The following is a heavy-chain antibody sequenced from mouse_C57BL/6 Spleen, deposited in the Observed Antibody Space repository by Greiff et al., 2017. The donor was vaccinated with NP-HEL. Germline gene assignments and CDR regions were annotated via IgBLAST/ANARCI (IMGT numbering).Heavy chain of an antibody. CDR2: INPSSGYT. D-gene: IGHD2-5*01. CDR3: ARNSNYAWFAY. J-gene: IGHJ3*01. CDR1: GYTFTSYT. V-gene: IGHV1-4*01. Sequence: QVQLQQSGAELARPGASVKMSCKASGYTFTSYTMHWVKQRPGQGLEWIGYINPSSGYTKYNQKFKDKATLTADKSSSTAYMQLSSLTSEDSAVYYCARNSNYAWFAYWGQGTLVTVSA.